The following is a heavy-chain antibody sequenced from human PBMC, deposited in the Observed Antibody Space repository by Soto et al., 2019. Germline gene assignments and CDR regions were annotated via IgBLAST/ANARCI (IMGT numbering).Heavy chain of an antibody. D-gene: IGHD6-13*01. J-gene: IGHJ6*02. CDR2: INPSGGST. Sequence: ASVKVSCKASGYTFTSYAMHWVRQAPGQGHEWMGIINPSGGSTSYAQKFQGRVTMTRDTSTSTVYMELSSLRSEDTAVYYCAREEGAAAGPPAGYYYGMDVWGQGTTVTVSS. V-gene: IGHV1-46*03. CDR3: AREEGAAAGPPAGYYYGMDV. CDR1: GYTFTSYA.